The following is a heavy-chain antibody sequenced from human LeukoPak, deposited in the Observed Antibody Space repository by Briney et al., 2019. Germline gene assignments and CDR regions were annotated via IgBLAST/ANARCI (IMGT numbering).Heavy chain of an antibody. CDR1: GFTFSSYA. J-gene: IGHJ6*02. Sequence: GGSLRLSCAASGFTFSSYAMSWVRQAPGKGLEWVANIKQDGSEKYYVDSVKGRFTISRGNAKNSLYLQMNSLRAEDTAVYYCARSPMYYYDSSGYYYYYYGMDVWGQGTTVTVSS. CDR3: ARSPMYYYDSSGYYYYYYGMDV. CDR2: IKQDGSEK. D-gene: IGHD3-22*01. V-gene: IGHV3-7*03.